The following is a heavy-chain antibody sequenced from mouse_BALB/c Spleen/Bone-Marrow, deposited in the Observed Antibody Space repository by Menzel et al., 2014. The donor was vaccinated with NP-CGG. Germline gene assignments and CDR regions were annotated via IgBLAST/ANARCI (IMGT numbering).Heavy chain of an antibody. J-gene: IGHJ2*01. Sequence: EVKVEESGGGLVQPGGSLKLSCAASGFDFSRYWMSWVRQAPGKGLEWIGEINPESRTINYSPSLKDKFIISRDNAKNTLCLRLNKVRSEDTALYYCARLDYYGYPNYWGQGTTLTVSS. V-gene: IGHV4-1*02. CDR2: INPESRTI. D-gene: IGHD1-2*01. CDR3: ARLDYYGYPNY. CDR1: GFDFSRYW.